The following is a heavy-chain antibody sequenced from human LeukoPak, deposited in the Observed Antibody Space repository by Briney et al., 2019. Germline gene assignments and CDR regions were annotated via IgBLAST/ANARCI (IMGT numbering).Heavy chain of an antibody. CDR3: ARDMDYPVEYYYYYMDV. D-gene: IGHD3/OR15-3a*01. CDR1: GFTFDDYA. Sequence: GGSLRLSCAASGFTFDDYAMHWVRQAPGKGLEWVSLISGDGGSTYYADSVKGRFTISRDNAKNSLYLQMNSLRAEDTAVYYCARDMDYPVEYYYYYMDVWGKGTTVTVSS. V-gene: IGHV3-43*02. CDR2: ISGDGGST. J-gene: IGHJ6*03.